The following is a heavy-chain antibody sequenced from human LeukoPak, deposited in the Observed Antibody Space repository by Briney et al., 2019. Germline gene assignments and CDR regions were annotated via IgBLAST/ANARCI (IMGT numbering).Heavy chain of an antibody. CDR3: ARAVSAFGGVIVTPDWFDP. J-gene: IGHJ5*02. D-gene: IGHD3-16*02. Sequence: SETLSLTCTVSGGSISSSSYYWGWIRQPPGKGLEWIGSIYYSGNTYYKPSLKSRVTISADTSKNQFSLKLSSVTAADTAVYYCARAVSAFGGVIVTPDWFDPWGQGTLVTVSS. CDR2: IYYSGNT. CDR1: GGSISSSSYY. V-gene: IGHV4-39*07.